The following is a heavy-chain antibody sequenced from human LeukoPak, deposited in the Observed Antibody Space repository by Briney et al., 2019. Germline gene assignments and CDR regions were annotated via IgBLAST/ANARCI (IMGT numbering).Heavy chain of an antibody. J-gene: IGHJ4*02. V-gene: IGHV3-23*01. Sequence: QAGGSLRLSCAASGFTFSSYAVTWVRQAPGKGLEWVSGITGSGDTTFYADSVKGRFTISRDNSKNTLYLQMNSLRAEDTAVYYCARGESAYYPIDYWGQGTLVTVSS. D-gene: IGHD3-3*01. CDR3: ARGESAYYPIDY. CDR2: ITGSGDTT. CDR1: GFTFSSYA.